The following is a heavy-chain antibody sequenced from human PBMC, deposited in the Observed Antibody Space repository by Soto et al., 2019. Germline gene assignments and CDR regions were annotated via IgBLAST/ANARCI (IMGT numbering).Heavy chain of an antibody. CDR2: ISWNSGRI. D-gene: IGHD3-16*01. Sequence: EVQLVESGGGVEQPGRSLRLSCAASGFTFEDYAMYWVRQPPGKGLEWVSSISWNSGRIGYADSVKGRFTISRDNAENSLYLQMNSLRPEDTALYSCAKDMVWGGVEGGVGGFDIWGQGTMVTVSS. V-gene: IGHV3-9*01. CDR1: GFTFEDYA. J-gene: IGHJ3*02. CDR3: AKDMVWGGVEGGVGGFDI.